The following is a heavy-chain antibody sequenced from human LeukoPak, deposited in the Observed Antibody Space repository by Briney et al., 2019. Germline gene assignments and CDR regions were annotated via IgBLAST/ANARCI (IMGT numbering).Heavy chain of an antibody. D-gene: IGHD2-2*01. V-gene: IGHV3-15*01. CDR1: GFTFSNAW. CDR3: TTSNSDLGYCSSTSCPGRYYYYGMDV. Sequence: GRSLRLSCAASGFTFSNAWMSWVRQAPGKGLEWVGRIKSKTDGGTTDYAAPVKGRFTISRGDSKNTLYLQMNSLKTEDTAVYYCTTSNSDLGYCSSTSCPGRYYYYGMDVWGQGTTVTVSS. J-gene: IGHJ6*02. CDR2: IKSKTDGGTT.